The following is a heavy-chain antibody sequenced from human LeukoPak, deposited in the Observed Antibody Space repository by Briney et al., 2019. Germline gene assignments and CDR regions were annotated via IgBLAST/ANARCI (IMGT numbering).Heavy chain of an antibody. CDR3: ARYSYGYREAPFDY. D-gene: IGHD5-18*01. CDR1: GGSISSYY. J-gene: IGHJ4*02. CDR2: IYTSGST. V-gene: IGHV4-4*07. Sequence: SETLSLTCTVSGGSISSYYWSWIRQPAGKGLEWIGRIYTSGSTNYNPSLKSRVTMSVGTSKNQFSLKLSSVTAADTAVYYCARYSYGYREAPFDYWGQGTLVIVSS.